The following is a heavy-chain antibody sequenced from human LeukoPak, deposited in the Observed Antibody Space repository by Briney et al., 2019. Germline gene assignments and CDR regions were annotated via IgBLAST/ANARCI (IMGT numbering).Heavy chain of an antibody. CDR2: IHGDGRT. CDR3: ATTGGYWTGIFDR. CDR1: GFTVTTNY. V-gene: IGHV3-53*01. D-gene: IGHD3-3*02. J-gene: IGHJ4*02. Sequence: GGSLRLSCAASGFTVTTNYTTWVRQAPGKGLEWVSGIHGDGRTYYADSVKGRFTISRDSSKNTLYLQMNSLRAEDTAVYYCATTGGYWTGIFDRWGQGTLVTVSS.